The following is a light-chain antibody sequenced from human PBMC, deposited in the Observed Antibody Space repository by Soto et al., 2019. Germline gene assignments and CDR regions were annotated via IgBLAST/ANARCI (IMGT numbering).Light chain of an antibody. V-gene: IGKV3-20*01. J-gene: IGKJ1*01. CDR2: GAS. Sequence: EVVLTQSPGTLSLSPRERATLSCRASQSVSNNYLAWYQHKPGQAPRLLIYGASKRAPGIPDRFSGSGSGLDFTLTISRLEPEDFAVYYCQQYAASPRTFGQGTLVEVK. CDR3: QQYAASPRT. CDR1: QSVSNNY.